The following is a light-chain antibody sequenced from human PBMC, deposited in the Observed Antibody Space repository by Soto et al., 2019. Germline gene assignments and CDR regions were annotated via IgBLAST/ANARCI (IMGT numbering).Light chain of an antibody. CDR2: DAS. CDR1: DGVGRS. V-gene: IGKV3-11*01. Sequence: ELVMTQSPASLSLSPGGRATLSWRARDGVGRSFAWLQQRPGQATRLLNYDASNRATGIPASFSGSGSGTDFPLTISRLAPEDFAVYYCLQSSDWRTFGRGTKVDIK. CDR3: LQSSDWRT. J-gene: IGKJ1*01.